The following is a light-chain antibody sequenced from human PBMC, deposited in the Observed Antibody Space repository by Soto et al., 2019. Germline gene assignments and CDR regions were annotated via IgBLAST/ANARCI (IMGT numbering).Light chain of an antibody. CDR3: QVWDSSSDSVV. Sequence: SYELTQPPSVSVAPGKTARITCGGNNIGSNSVHWYQQKPGQAPVLVIYYDSDRPSGIPERFSGSNSGNTATLTISRVEAGDETDYYCQVWDSSSDSVVFGGGTKLTVL. CDR2: YDS. CDR1: NIGSNS. V-gene: IGLV3-21*04. J-gene: IGLJ2*01.